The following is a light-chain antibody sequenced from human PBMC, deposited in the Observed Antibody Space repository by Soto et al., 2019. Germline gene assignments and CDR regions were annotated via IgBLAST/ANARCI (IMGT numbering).Light chain of an antibody. CDR2: DVS. V-gene: IGLV2-14*03. Sequence: QSALTQPASVSGSPGQSITISCAGTSSDVGGYNYVSWYQHHPGKAPKLMIYDVSRRPSGVSDRFSGSKSGNTASLTISGLQAEDEADYYCSSYTSTTPVVFDGGTKLTVL. J-gene: IGLJ2*01. CDR1: SSDVGGYNY. CDR3: SSYTSTTPVV.